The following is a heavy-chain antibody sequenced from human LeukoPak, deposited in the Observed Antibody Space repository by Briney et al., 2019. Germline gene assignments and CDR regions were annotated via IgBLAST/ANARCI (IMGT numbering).Heavy chain of an antibody. V-gene: IGHV4-30-2*01. CDR3: ASLAAAARWEDY. CDR1: GGSISSGGYY. J-gene: IGHJ4*02. CDR2: IYHSGST. Sequence: SETLSLTCTASGGSISSGGYYWSWIRQPPGKGLEWIGYIYHSGSTYYNPSLKSRVTISVDRSKNQFSLKLSSVTAADTAVYYCASLAAAARWEDYWGQGTLVTVSS. D-gene: IGHD6-13*01.